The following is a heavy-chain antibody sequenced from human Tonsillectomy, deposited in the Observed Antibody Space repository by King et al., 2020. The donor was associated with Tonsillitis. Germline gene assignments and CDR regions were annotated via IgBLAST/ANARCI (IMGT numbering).Heavy chain of an antibody. V-gene: IGHV4-38-2*02. D-gene: IGHD2-2*01. CDR1: AYSISSGYY. Sequence: QLQESGPGLVKPSETLSLACTVSAYSISSGYYWAWIRQPPGKGLEWIGSIYHTGNTYYNPSLKSRVTIPVETSKNQFSLRLSSVTAADTAVYYCAREGYASRAAHQRYCISPSCYVDYSSSDDYWGQGTLVTVSS. CDR2: IYHTGNT. CDR3: AREGYASRAAHQRYCISPSCYVDYSSSDDY. J-gene: IGHJ4*02.